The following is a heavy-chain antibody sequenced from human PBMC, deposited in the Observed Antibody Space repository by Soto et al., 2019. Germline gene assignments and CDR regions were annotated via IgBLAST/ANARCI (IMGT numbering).Heavy chain of an antibody. D-gene: IGHD3-3*01. V-gene: IGHV1-18*04. CDR1: GYTFTSYG. CDR2: ISAYNGNT. J-gene: IGHJ6*02. CDR3: ARASDAGRDDFWSGYYRNEYYYYGMDV. Sequence: ASVKVSCKASGYTFTSYGISWLRQSPGQGLEWMGWISAYNGNTNYAQKLQGRVTMTTDTSTSTAYMELRSLRSDDTAVYYCARASDAGRDDFWSGYYRNEYYYYGMDVWGQGTTVTVSS.